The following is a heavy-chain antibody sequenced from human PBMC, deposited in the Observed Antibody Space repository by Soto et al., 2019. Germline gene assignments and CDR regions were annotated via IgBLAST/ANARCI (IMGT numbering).Heavy chain of an antibody. CDR2: ISAYNGNT. Sequence: QVQLVQSGAEVKKPGASVKVSCRASGYTFTSYVISWVRQAPAQGLEWMGWISAYNGNTNFAQKLQGRVTMTTDTSXXTAYTELRSLRSDDTAVYYCARVVATVAGPYGMDVWGQGTTVTVSS. CDR1: GYTFTSYV. J-gene: IGHJ6*02. CDR3: ARVVATVAGPYGMDV. D-gene: IGHD6-19*01. V-gene: IGHV1-18*01.